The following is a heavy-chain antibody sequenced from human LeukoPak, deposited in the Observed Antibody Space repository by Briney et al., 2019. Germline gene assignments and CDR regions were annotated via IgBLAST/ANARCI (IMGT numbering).Heavy chain of an antibody. CDR2: IYYSGST. CDR1: GGSISSYY. V-gene: IGHV4-59*01. D-gene: IGHD6-19*01. Sequence: PSETLSLTCTVSGGSISSYYWSWIRQPPGKGLEWIGYIYYSGSTNYNPSLKSRVTISVDTSKNQFSPKLSSVTAADTAVYYCARDTAVAGLDYWGQGTLVTVSS. CDR3: ARDTAVAGLDY. J-gene: IGHJ4*02.